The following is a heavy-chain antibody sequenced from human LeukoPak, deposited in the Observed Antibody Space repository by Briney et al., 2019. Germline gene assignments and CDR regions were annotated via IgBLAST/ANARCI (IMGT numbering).Heavy chain of an antibody. CDR2: FYPCDSDT. CDR3: ARFSDILTGSDY. J-gene: IGHJ4*02. V-gene: IGHV5-51*04. D-gene: IGHD3-9*01. CDR1: GYSFTSYL. Sequence: GESLKISCRGSGYSFTSYLIGRGRQMPGKSLELRGIFYPCDSDTSYSPSFQGQVTISANKPLSHAFLHWSSLKASDTATYYCARFSDILTGSDYWGQGTLVTVSS.